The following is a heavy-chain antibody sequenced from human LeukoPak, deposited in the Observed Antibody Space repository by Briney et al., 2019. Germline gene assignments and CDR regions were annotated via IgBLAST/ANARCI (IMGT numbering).Heavy chain of an antibody. V-gene: IGHV3-23*01. D-gene: IGHD2-2*01. CDR2: ISGSGGST. CDR1: GFTFSSYA. CDR3: AKDGGYFVVVPAAMWFDP. J-gene: IGHJ5*02. Sequence: PGGSLRLSCAASGFTFSSYAMSWVRQAPGKGLEWDSAISGSGGSTSYADSVKGRFTISSDNSKTQLYLQLHSQRAEDTAVYYCAKDGGYFVVVPAAMWFDPWGQGTLVTVSS.